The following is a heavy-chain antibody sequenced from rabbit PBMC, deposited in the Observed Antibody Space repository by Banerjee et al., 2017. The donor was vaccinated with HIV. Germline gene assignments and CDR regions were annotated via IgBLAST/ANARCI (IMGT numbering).Heavy chain of an antibody. D-gene: IGHD1-1*01. CDR3: ARDDANIGGWYFDL. J-gene: IGHJ4*01. CDR1: GFDFNSNV. Sequence: QSLEESGGDLVKPGASLTLTCTASGFDFNSNVMCWVRQAPGKGLELIACIYTSSGSTYYASWVNGRFTISRSTSLNTVDLKMTSLTAADTATYFCARDDANIGGWYFDLWGQGTLVTVS. V-gene: IGHV1S43*01. CDR2: IYTSSGST.